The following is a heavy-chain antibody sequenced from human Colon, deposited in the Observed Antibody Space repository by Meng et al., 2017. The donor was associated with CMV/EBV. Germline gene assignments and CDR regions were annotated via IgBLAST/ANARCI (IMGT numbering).Heavy chain of an antibody. Sequence: FTFSNYDMHWVRQAPGKGLEWVATISYGGDSSSYADTVKGRVTISRDNSKDTLDLQMDSLRIEDTAVYFCARSYYYGSGSYFAHFDYWGQGTLVTVSS. CDR1: FTFSNYD. CDR3: ARSYYYGSGSYFAHFDY. CDR2: ISYGGDSS. J-gene: IGHJ4*02. D-gene: IGHD3-10*01. V-gene: IGHV3-30*04.